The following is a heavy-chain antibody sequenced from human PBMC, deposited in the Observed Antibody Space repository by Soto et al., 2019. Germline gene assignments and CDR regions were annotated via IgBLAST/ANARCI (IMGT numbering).Heavy chain of an antibody. V-gene: IGHV1-18*01. CDR3: AKNGQPPYYYYGMDV. J-gene: IGHJ6*02. D-gene: IGHD2-8*01. Sequence: QGQLVQSGPEVKKPGASVKVSCKASGYTFSRYGISWVRQAPGQGLEWMGWISGYNGDTKYAQKVQGRVTMTIDTSXQTAYMELRSLTSDDTAIYYCAKNGQPPYYYYGMDVWGQGTTVTVSS. CDR1: GYTFSRYG. CDR2: ISGYNGDT.